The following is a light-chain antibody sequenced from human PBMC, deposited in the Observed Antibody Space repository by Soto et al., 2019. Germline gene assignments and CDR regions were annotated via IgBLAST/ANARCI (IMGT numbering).Light chain of an antibody. V-gene: IGLV2-23*02. CDR2: EVT. CDR3: CSYAGSTTLWV. CDR1: SSDVVSYNL. J-gene: IGLJ3*02. Sequence: QSALTQPASVSGSPGQSITISCTGSSSDVVSYNLVSWYQQHPGKAPKLMIYEVTKRPSGVSNRFSGSKSGNTASLTISGLQAEDEADYYCCSYAGSTTLWVFGGGTQLTVL.